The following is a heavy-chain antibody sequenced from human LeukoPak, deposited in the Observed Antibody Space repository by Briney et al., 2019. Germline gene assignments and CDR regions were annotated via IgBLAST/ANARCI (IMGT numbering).Heavy chain of an antibody. CDR3: ATYTSAIQYFLY. CDR2: VNPSGGAT. Sequence: ASVRVSFTSSVYSFTDYYIHWVRQAPGQGGERVGWVNPSGGATKYIQKFQDRVTMTRDTSISTAYLELSGLTSDDTAVYYCATYTSAIQYFLYWGLGTLVTVSS. V-gene: IGHV1-2*02. D-gene: IGHD6-19*01. CDR1: VYSFTDYY. J-gene: IGHJ4*02.